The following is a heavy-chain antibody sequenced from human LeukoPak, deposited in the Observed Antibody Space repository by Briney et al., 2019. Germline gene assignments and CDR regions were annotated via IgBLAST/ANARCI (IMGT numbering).Heavy chain of an antibody. V-gene: IGHV2-5*02. CDR1: GFSLNTPGVG. CDR2: IYWDDNK. CDR3: AHSKSRYSNTWGAFDY. J-gene: IGHJ4*02. Sequence: SGPTLVNPTETLTLTCTFSGFSLNTPGVGVGWIRQPPGKALEWLALIYWDDNKRYSPSLKRRLTVTKDTSNNQVVLTMSNLDPVDTATFYCAHSKSRYSNTWGAFDYWGQGTVVTVSP. D-gene: IGHD6-13*01.